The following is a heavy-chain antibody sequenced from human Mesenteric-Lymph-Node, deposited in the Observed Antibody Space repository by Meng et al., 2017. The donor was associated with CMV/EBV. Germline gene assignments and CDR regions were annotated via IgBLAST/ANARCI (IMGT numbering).Heavy chain of an antibody. CDR3: ARDTGLQGYGLDV. J-gene: IGHJ6*02. D-gene: IGHD4-11*01. CDR1: GASIRNYY. Sequence: SETLSLTCTVSGASIRNYYWSWIRQPPGKGLEWLGFVSYSGDTSYNPSLKSRVTLSIDTSKNQFSLKLNSVTAVDTAVYYCARDTGLQGYGLDVWGQGTTVTV. CDR2: VSYSGDT. V-gene: IGHV4-59*13.